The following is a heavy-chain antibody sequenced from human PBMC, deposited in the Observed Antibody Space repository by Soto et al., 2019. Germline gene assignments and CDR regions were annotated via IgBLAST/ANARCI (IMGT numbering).Heavy chain of an antibody. V-gene: IGHV3-64*01. CDR1: GYTFSSYA. CDR3: ARGTKPYLMVRGVISYYYYYGMDV. D-gene: IGHD3-10*01. J-gene: IGHJ6*02. Sequence: PGGSLRLSCAASGYTFSSYAMHWVRQAPGKGLEYVSAISSNGGSTYYANSVKGRFTISRDNSKNTLYLQMGSLRAEDMAVYYCARGTKPYLMVRGVISYYYYYGMDVWGQGTTVTVSS. CDR2: ISSNGGST.